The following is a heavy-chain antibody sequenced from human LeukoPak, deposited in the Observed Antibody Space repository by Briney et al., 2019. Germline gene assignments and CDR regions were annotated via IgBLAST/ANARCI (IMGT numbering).Heavy chain of an antibody. CDR2: IGARGRNT. CDR3: TKQPELLPSGDWFDP. Sequence: PGGSLRLSCAASGFTFTRHAMSWVRQAPGKGLEWGSGIGARGRNTYYADSVQGRFTISRDNSQDNLFLQMNSLRDDDTAIYYCTKQPELLPSGDWFDPWGQGTLVTVSS. J-gene: IGHJ5*02. D-gene: IGHD1-14*01. CDR1: GFTFTRHA. V-gene: IGHV3-23*01.